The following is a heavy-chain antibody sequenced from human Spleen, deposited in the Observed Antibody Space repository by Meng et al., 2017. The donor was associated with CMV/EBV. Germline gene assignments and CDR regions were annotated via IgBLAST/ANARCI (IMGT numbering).Heavy chain of an antibody. Sequence: ASVKVSCKASGYTFTGYYMHWVRQAPGQGLEWMGWINPNSGGTNYAQKFQGRVTMTRDTSISTAYMELSRLRSDDTAVYYYARGYIVVVPAANWFDPWGQGTLVTVSS. D-gene: IGHD2-2*01. CDR1: GYTFTGYY. CDR3: ARGYIVVVPAANWFDP. V-gene: IGHV1-2*02. CDR2: INPNSGGT. J-gene: IGHJ5*02.